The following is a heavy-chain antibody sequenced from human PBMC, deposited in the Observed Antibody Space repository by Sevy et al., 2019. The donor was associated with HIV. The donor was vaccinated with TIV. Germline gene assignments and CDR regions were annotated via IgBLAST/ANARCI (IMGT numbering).Heavy chain of an antibody. CDR2: IKEDGSEK. Sequence: GGSLRLSCAASGFTFSGNWMSWVRQAPGKGLEWVADIKEDGSEKYYVDSEKGRFTISRDNAKKSLYLQMNNLRAEDTAVYYCARDAGYYSSTSCYRGDYFDYWGQGTLVTVSS. V-gene: IGHV3-7*01. CDR1: GFTFSGNW. J-gene: IGHJ4*02. D-gene: IGHD2-2*02. CDR3: ARDAGYYSSTSCYRGDYFDY.